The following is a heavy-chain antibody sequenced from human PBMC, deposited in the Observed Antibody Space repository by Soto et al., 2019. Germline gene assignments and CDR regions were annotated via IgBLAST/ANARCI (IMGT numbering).Heavy chain of an antibody. CDR1: GFTFRDYW. Sequence: GGSLRLSCATSGFTFRDYWMTWVRQAPGKGLEWVATIKEDGSEKYYADSLKGRFTISRDNAMNSLYLQVNSLRADDTAVYYCVRARVDYWGQGTLVTVSS. D-gene: IGHD6-13*01. J-gene: IGHJ4*02. CDR3: VRARVDY. V-gene: IGHV3-7*04. CDR2: IKEDGSEK.